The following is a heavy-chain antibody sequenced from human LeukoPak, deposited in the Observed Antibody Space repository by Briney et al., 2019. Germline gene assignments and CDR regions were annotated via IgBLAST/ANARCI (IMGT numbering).Heavy chain of an antibody. Sequence: SETLSLTCTVSGGSISSSSYYWGWIRQPPGKGLEWIGYIYYSGSTYYNPSLKSRVTISVDTSKNQFSLKLSSVTAADTAVYYCARESGENKDYGDYGLEIYYYYYMDVWGKGTTVTVSS. V-gene: IGHV4-31*03. D-gene: IGHD4-17*01. CDR1: GGSISSSSYY. J-gene: IGHJ6*03. CDR2: IYYSGST. CDR3: ARESGENKDYGDYGLEIYYYYYMDV.